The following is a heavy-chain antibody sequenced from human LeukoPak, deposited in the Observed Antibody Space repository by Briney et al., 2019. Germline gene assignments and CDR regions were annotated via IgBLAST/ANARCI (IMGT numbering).Heavy chain of an antibody. V-gene: IGHV4-34*01. CDR1: GGSFSGYY. J-gene: IGHJ4*02. Sequence: SETLSLTCAVYGGSFSGYYWSWIRQPPGKGLEWIGEINHSGSTNYNPSLKSLVTISVDSSKNQFSLNLSSVTAADTAVYYCARGRGYDFWSAYQSDYWGQGTLVTVSS. CDR3: ARGRGYDFWSAYQSDY. D-gene: IGHD3-3*01. CDR2: INHSGST.